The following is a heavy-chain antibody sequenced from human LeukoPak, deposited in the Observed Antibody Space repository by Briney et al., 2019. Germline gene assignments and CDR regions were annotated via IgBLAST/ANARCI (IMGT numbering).Heavy chain of an antibody. CDR1: GGTFSSYA. J-gene: IGHJ3*02. D-gene: IGHD1-26*01. CDR2: IIPIFGTA. V-gene: IGHV1-69*05. CDR3: ARDFSGSYDAFDI. Sequence: ASVKVSCKASGGTFSSYAISWVRQARGQGLEWMGGIIPIFGTANYAQKFQGRVTITTDESTSTAYMELSSLRSEDTAVYYCARDFSGSYDAFDIWGQGTMVAVSS.